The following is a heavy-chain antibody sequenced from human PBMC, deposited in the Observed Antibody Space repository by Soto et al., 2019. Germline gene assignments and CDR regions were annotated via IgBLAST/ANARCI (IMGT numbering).Heavy chain of an antibody. CDR1: GGSFSGYY. CDR2: INHSGST. CDR3: ARIMTGDY. D-gene: IGHD3-16*01. J-gene: IGHJ4*02. V-gene: IGHV4-34*01. Sequence: QVQLQQWGAGLLKPSETLSLTCAVYGGSFSGYYWSWIRQPPGKGLEWIGEINHSGSTNYNPSLKSRVTISVDTSKNQFSLKLSSVTAADTAVYYCARIMTGDYWGQGTLVTVSS.